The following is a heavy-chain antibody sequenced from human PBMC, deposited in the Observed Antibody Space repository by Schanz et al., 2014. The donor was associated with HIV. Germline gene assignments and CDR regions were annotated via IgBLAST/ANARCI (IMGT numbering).Heavy chain of an antibody. Sequence: EVQLVESGGGLVQPGGSLRLSCAASGFTFSRYWMSWVRQAPGKGLEWVANIKQDGSEKYYVDSVKGRFTISRDNAKNSLYLQMNSLRAEDTAVYYCARHDYVDHPRYFDFWGQGTLVTVSS. CDR3: ARHDYVDHPRYFDF. J-gene: IGHJ4*02. V-gene: IGHV3-7*01. D-gene: IGHD4-17*01. CDR1: GFTFSRYW. CDR2: IKQDGSEK.